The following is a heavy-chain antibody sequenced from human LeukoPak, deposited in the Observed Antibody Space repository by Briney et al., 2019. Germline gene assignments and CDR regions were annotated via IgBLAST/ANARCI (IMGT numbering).Heavy chain of an antibody. J-gene: IGHJ4*02. CDR3: ARDAGYCSAGSCHDY. D-gene: IGHD2-15*01. V-gene: IGHV3-7*01. CDR1: GFTLSSFW. Sequence: PGGSLRLSCAASGFTLSSFWMGWVRQAPGKGLEWLANIKQDGSEQYYVDSVKGRFTISRDNAKNSLYLQMDSLGADDTAVYYCARDAGYCSAGSCHDYGGQEILVTVSS. CDR2: IKQDGSEQ.